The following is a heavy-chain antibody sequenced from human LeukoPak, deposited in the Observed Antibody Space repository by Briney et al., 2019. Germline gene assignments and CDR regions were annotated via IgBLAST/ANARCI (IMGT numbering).Heavy chain of an antibody. CDR2: IRYDGSNK. CDR3: AGYCSSTSCYGDAFDI. Sequence: GGSLRLSCAASGFTFSSYGMHWVRQAPGKGLEWVAFIRYDGSNKYYADSVKGRFTISRDNSKNTLYLQRNSLRAEDTAVYYCAGYCSSTSCYGDAFDIWGQGTMVTVSS. V-gene: IGHV3-30*02. J-gene: IGHJ3*02. CDR1: GFTFSSYG. D-gene: IGHD2-2*01.